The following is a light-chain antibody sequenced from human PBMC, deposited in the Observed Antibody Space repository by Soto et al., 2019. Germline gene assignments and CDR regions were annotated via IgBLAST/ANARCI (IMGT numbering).Light chain of an antibody. V-gene: IGKV3D-15*01. CDR1: QSVGTR. CDR3: QQYNNWPRT. Sequence: EILLTQSPDTLSLSPGERATLSCRAAQSVGTRLAWYQHKTGQAPRLLISGASSRATGIPDRFTGSGSETSFTLTISRLEPEDFAVYYCQQYNNWPRTFGQGTKVDI. J-gene: IGKJ1*01. CDR2: GAS.